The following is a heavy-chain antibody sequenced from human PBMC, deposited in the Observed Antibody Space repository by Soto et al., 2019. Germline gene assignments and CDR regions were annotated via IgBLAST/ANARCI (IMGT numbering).Heavy chain of an antibody. CDR1: GFTVSSHY. J-gene: IGHJ4*02. Sequence: EVQLVESGGTLVQPGGSLRLSCAASGFTVSSHYMHWVRRAPGKGLEWVSVIYSGGTTYYAGSVRGRFTISRDTSKNTLYLQMNSLRAEDTAVYFCARDRAISDYRSSGALGLWGQGTLVTVSS. CDR2: IYSGGTT. CDR3: ARDRAISDYRSSGALGL. D-gene: IGHD3-10*01. V-gene: IGHV3-66*01.